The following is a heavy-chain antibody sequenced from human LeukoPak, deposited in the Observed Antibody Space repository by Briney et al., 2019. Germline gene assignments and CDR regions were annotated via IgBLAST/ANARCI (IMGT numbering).Heavy chain of an antibody. D-gene: IGHD6-19*01. CDR1: GGSISDYH. CDR3: SRAVAGSVGWFDP. J-gene: IGHJ5*02. CDR2: IYYSGTT. Sequence: SETLSLTCTVSGGSISDYHWSWIRQSPGKGLEWIGYIYYSGTTNYNPSLKSRVTISVDTSKNQFSLKLSSVTAADTAVYLCSRAVAGSVGWFDPWGQGTLVTVSS. V-gene: IGHV4-59*01.